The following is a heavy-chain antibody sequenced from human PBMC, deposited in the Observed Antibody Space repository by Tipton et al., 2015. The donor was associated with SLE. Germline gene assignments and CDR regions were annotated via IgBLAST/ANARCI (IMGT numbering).Heavy chain of an antibody. CDR2: ISAYNGNT. V-gene: IGHV1-18*01. D-gene: IGHD6-13*01. CDR3: AKEVLDSSSWKVYYYYGMDV. Sequence: QSGAEVKKPGASVNVSCKASGYTFTSYGISWVRQAPGQGLEWMGWISAYNGNTNYAQKLQGRVTMTTDTSTSTAYMELRSLRSDDTAVYYCAKEVLDSSSWKVYYYYGMDVWGQGTTVTVSS. J-gene: IGHJ6*02. CDR1: GYTFTSYG.